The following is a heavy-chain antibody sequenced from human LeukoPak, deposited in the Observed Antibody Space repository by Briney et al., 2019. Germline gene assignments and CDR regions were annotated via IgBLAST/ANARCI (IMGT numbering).Heavy chain of an antibody. V-gene: IGHV3-23*01. CDR3: AKVSTVTSNFDY. D-gene: IGHD4-17*01. CDR2: IDNSGFTT. CDR1: GLSFSTYA. Sequence: GGSLRLSCAASGLSFSTYAMNWVRQAPGKGLEWVSAIDNSGFTTYYADSVRGRFTISRDNSKNTLYLQMNSLRAEDTAIYYCAKVSTVTSNFDYWGQGTLVTVSS. J-gene: IGHJ4*02.